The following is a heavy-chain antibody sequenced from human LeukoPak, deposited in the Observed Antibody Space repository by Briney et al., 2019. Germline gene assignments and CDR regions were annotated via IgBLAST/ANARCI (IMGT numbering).Heavy chain of an antibody. D-gene: IGHD5-18*01. CDR1: DDSISDYY. J-gene: IGHJ3*02. CDR3: ARPGVGSGRYGAFDI. Sequence: SETLSLTCTVSDDSISDYYRGWIRQPPGKGLEWIGYFHNSGTSTYNPSLKSRVTISADTSKNQFSLKLSSVTAADTAVYYCARPGVGSGRYGAFDIWGQGAMVTVSS. V-gene: IGHV4-59*08. CDR2: FHNSGTS.